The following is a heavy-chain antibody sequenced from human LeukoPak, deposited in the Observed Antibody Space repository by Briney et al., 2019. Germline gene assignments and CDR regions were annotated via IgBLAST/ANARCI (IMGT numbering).Heavy chain of an antibody. Sequence: GGSLRLSCAASGFTVSSNYMSWVRQAPGKGLEWVSVIYSGGFTYYADSVKGRFTISRDNSKNTLYLQMKSLRPEDTAVYYCAREYYGMDVWGQGTTVTVSS. CDR2: IYSGGFT. CDR3: AREYYGMDV. V-gene: IGHV3-53*01. CDR1: GFTVSSNY. J-gene: IGHJ6*02.